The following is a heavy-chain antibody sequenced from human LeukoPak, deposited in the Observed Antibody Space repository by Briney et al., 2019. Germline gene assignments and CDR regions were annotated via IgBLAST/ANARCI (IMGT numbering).Heavy chain of an antibody. V-gene: IGHV3-48*03. J-gene: IGHJ6*03. Sequence: GGSLRLSCAASGFTFSSYEMNWVRQAPGKGLEWVSYISSSGSTIYYADSVKGRFTISRDNAKNSLYLQMNSLRAEDTAVYYCARGRFKQWLVQGGYYYYYMDVWGKGTTVTISS. D-gene: IGHD6-19*01. CDR1: GFTFSSYE. CDR2: ISSSGSTI. CDR3: ARGRFKQWLVQGGYYYYYMDV.